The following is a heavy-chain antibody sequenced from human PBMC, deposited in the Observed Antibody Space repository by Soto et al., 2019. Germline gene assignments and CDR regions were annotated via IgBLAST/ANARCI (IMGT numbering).Heavy chain of an antibody. Sequence: GASVKVSCKASGYTFTDYDINWVRQALGQGLEWMRWMNPNSTNTHYAHHFQGRLVMTRDTSISTAFMELSGMRSEDTALYYWARGKVATLTDFWGQGTLVTVSS. CDR3: ARGKVATLTDF. D-gene: IGHD5-12*01. V-gene: IGHV1-8*01. J-gene: IGHJ4*02. CDR2: MNPNSTNT. CDR1: GYTFTDYD.